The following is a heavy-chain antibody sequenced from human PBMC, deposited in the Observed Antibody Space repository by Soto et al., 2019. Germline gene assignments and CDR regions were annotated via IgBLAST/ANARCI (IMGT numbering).Heavy chain of an antibody. CDR1: GYTLTELA. CDR2: FDPEDGET. V-gene: IGHV1-24*01. CDR3: ATLYYYDSSGYYHDDY. D-gene: IGHD3-22*01. Sequence: ASVKVSCKVSGYTLTELAMHWVRQSPGKGLEWMGGFDPEDGETIYAQKFQGRVTMTEDTSTDTAYMELSSLRSEDTAVYYCATLYYYDSSGYYHDDYWGQGTLVTVSS. J-gene: IGHJ4*02.